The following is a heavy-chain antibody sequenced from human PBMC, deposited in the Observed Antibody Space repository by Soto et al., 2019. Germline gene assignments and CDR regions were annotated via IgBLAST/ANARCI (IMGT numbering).Heavy chain of an antibody. CDR3: AKVRGARRRTDGVIIQPGYYYYYGMDV. CDR2: ISGSGGST. Sequence: GGSLRLSCAASGFTFSSYAMSWVRQAPGKGLEWVSAISGSGGSTYYADSVKGRFTISRDNSKNTLYLQMNSLRAEDTAVYYCAKVRGARRRTDGVIIQPGYYYYYGMDVWGQGTTVTVSS. CDR1: GFTFSSYA. V-gene: IGHV3-23*01. J-gene: IGHJ6*02. D-gene: IGHD3-3*01.